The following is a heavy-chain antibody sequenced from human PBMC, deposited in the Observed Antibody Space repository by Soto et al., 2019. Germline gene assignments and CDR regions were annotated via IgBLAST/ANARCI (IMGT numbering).Heavy chain of an antibody. D-gene: IGHD3-16*01. J-gene: IGHJ5*02. V-gene: IGHV1-69*08. Sequence: QVQLVQSGAEVKKPGSSVKVSCKASGGTFSSYTISWVRQAPGQGLEWMGRIIPILGIANYAQKFQGRVTITAAKSTSTAYMELSSLRSEDTAVYYCARDGDNVGWFDPWGQGTLVTVSS. CDR3: ARDGDNVGWFDP. CDR2: IIPILGIA. CDR1: GGTFSSYT.